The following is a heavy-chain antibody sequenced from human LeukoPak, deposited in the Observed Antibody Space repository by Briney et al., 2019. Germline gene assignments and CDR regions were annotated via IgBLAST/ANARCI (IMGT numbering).Heavy chain of an antibody. CDR1: GYTFTGYY. CDR3: ARVRGFGELFFDY. V-gene: IGHV1-3*01. Sequence: ASVKVSCKASGYTFTGYYMHWVRQAPGQRLEWMGWINAGNGNTKYSQKFQGRVTITRDTSASTAYMELSSLRSEDTAVYYCARVRGFGELFFDYWGQGTLVTVSS. CDR2: INAGNGNT. D-gene: IGHD3-10*01. J-gene: IGHJ4*02.